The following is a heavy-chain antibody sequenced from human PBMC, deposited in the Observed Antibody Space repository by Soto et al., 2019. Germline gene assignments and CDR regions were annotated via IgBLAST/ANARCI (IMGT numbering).Heavy chain of an antibody. Sequence: ASVKVSCKASGYTFTSYGISWVRQAPGQGLEWMGWISAYNGNTNYAQKLQGRVTMTTDTSTSTAYMELRSLRSDDTAVYYCARDGCSSTSCYGSDYNWFDPWGQGTLVTVSS. CDR2: ISAYNGNT. D-gene: IGHD2-2*01. V-gene: IGHV1-18*01. J-gene: IGHJ5*02. CDR3: ARDGCSSTSCYGSDYNWFDP. CDR1: GYTFTSYG.